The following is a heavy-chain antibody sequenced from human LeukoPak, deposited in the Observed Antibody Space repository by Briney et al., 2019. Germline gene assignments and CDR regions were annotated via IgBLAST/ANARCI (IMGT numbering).Heavy chain of an antibody. CDR2: IYPGDSAP. V-gene: IGHV5-51*01. D-gene: IGHD4-17*01. J-gene: IGHJ5*02. CDR3: ARHGGRDYELVDP. CDR1: GYSFTSYW. Sequence: GESLKISCKGSGYSFTSYWIGWVRQMPGKGPEWMGNIYPGDSAPSYSPSFQGQVPISADKSISTAYLQWSSLKASDTAMYYCARHGGRDYELVDPWGQGTLVTVSS.